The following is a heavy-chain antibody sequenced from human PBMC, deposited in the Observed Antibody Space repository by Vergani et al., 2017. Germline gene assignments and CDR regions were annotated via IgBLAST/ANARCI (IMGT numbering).Heavy chain of an antibody. CDR1: GYIFNNYY. CDR2: VNFVTGAA. V-gene: IGHV1-46*02. D-gene: IGHD2-15*01. J-gene: IGHJ4*02. Sequence: VQLVQSGAAVKKPGASAKVSCTASGYIFNNYYMHWLRLAPGQGFQWMGVVNFVTGAATSPQKFEGRITMTRDTSTATFYMDLSSLKYEDTAIYYCARSIGYCTSGSCRPYYFDLWGQGTLVTVSS. CDR3: ARSIGYCTSGSCRPYYFDL.